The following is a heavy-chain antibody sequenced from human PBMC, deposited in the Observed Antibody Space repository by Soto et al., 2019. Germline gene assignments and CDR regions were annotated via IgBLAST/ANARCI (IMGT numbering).Heavy chain of an antibody. V-gene: IGHV1-3*01. CDR2: INAGNGNT. CDR3: ARVDQYYDYVWGSYRPNYFDY. J-gene: IGHJ4*02. D-gene: IGHD3-16*02. Sequence: ASVKVSCKASGYTFTSYAMHWVRQAPGQRLEWMGWINAGNGNTKYSQKFQGRVTITRDTSASTAYMELSSLRSEDTAVYYCARVDQYYDYVWGSYRPNYFDYWGQGTLVTVSS. CDR1: GYTFTSYA.